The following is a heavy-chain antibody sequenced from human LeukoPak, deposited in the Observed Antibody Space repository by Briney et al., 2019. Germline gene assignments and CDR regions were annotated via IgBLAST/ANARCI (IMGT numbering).Heavy chain of an antibody. V-gene: IGHV3-48*01. J-gene: IGHJ4*02. CDR3: ARGLQWGFDW. CDR1: GFNFNIYS. D-gene: IGHD6-19*01. Sequence: GGSLRLSCEASGFNFNIYSMNWVRQAPGKGLEWVSYITGSSSPIYYGDSVKGRSTISRDNAKNSVYMQMNSLRVEDTAVYYCARGLQWGFDWWGQGTLVTVSS. CDR2: ITGSSSPI.